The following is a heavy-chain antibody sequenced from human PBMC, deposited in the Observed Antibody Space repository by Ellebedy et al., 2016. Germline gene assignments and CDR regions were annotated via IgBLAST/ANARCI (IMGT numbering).Heavy chain of an antibody. CDR1: GFNFDDYG. CDR2: INWNGGST. V-gene: IGHV3-20*04. D-gene: IGHD5-12*01. CDR3: AKEADIVTTISPFDF. J-gene: IGHJ3*01. Sequence: GESLKISXAASGFNFDDYGMSWVRQAPGKGLEWVSGINWNGGSTGYADSVKGRFTISRDNSKNTLYVQMNSLRAEDTAVYYCAKEADIVTTISPFDFWGQGTMVTVSS.